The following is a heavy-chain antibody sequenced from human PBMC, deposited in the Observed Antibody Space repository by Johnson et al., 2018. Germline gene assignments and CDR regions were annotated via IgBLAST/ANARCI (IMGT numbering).Heavy chain of an antibody. D-gene: IGHD3-10*01. CDR2: VRDKSNSYTP. CDR3: VCASGSTYPYFQK. Sequence: VQLVESGGGLVQPGRSLRLSCAASGLTFSDHYMDWVRQAPGKGLAWVGRVRDKSNSYTPAYAASVKGRFTISRDNSQKSLYLQMNSLKTADTAVYHCVCASGSTYPYFQKWGQGSLVTVSS. V-gene: IGHV3-72*01. J-gene: IGHJ1*01. CDR1: GLTFSDHY.